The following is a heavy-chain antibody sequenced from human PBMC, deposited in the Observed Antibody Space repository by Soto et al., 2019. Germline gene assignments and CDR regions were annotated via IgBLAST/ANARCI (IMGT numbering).Heavy chain of an antibody. V-gene: IGHV4-4*02. J-gene: IGHJ4*02. CDR3: ARLMTAVTTTFDY. D-gene: IGHD4-17*01. Sequence: QVQLQESRPGLVEPSGTLSLTCTVSGGSISSDNWWGWVRQPPGKGLEYIGQIYPTGTTNYIPSLKSRVTMSVDRSQNQFSLRLTSVTAADTAVYYCARLMTAVTTTFDYWGQGTLVTVSS. CDR1: GGSISSDNW. CDR2: IYPTGTT.